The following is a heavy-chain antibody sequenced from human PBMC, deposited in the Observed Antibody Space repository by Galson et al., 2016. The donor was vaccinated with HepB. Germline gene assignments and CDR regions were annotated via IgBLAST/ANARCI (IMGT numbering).Heavy chain of an antibody. D-gene: IGHD3-22*01. CDR1: GYNFTNYW. V-gene: IGHV5-51*01. CDR2: IYPHDSDT. Sequence: GAEVKKPGESLKISCQGSGYNFTNYWIGWVRQMPGKGLEWMGIIYPHDSDTRYSPSFEGHVTISADKSINTAYLQWSSLKASDTAMYYCARGELVVMDWGQGILVTVSS. J-gene: IGHJ4*02. CDR3: ARGELVVMD.